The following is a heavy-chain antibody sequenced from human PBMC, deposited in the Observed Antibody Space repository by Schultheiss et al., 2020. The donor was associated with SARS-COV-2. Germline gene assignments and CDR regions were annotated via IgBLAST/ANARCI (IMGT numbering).Heavy chain of an antibody. CDR3: ATAVDCSSTSCYTATG. CDR2: IIPIFGTA. J-gene: IGHJ4*02. Sequence: SVKVSCKASGYTFTSYGISWVRQAPGQGLEWMGGIIPIFGTANYARKFQGRVTMTEDTSTDTAYMELSSLRSEDTAVYYCATAVDCSSTSCYTATGWGQGTLVTVSS. CDR1: GYTFTSYG. V-gene: IGHV1-69*06. D-gene: IGHD2-2*02.